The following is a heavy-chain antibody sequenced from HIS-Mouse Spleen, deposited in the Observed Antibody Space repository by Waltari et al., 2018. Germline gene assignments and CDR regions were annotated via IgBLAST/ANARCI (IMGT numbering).Heavy chain of an antibody. D-gene: IGHD6-6*01. V-gene: IGHV3-53*01. J-gene: IGHJ6*02. CDR1: GFTVVSNY. CDR3: ARDTVIAARSYGMDV. Sequence: EVQLVESGGGLIQPGGSLSLSCAASGFTVVSNYLIGVRQAQGKGLEWVSVIYSGGSTYYADSVKGRFTISRDNSKNTLYLQMNSLRAEDTAVYYCARDTVIAARSYGMDVWGQGTTVTVSS. CDR2: IYSGGST.